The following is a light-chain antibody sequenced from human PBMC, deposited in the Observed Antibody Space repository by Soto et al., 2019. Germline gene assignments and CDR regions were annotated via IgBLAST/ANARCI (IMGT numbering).Light chain of an antibody. V-gene: IGLV1-40*01. J-gene: IGLJ1*01. CDR2: GNS. Sequence: QAVVTQPPSVSGAPGQRVTISCTGSSSNIGAGYDVHWYQQLPGTAPKLLIYGNSNRPSGVPDRFSGSKSGTSASLAITGLQAEDDADYYCQSYDSSLSGSSVFGTGTKLTVL. CDR3: QSYDSSLSGSSV. CDR1: SSNIGAGYD.